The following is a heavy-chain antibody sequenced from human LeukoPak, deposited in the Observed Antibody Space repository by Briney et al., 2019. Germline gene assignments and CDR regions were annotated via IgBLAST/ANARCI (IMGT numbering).Heavy chain of an antibody. CDR3: ASLRSFDS. D-gene: IGHD3-10*01. CDR2: IYSGGGT. CDR1: GFTVSGND. Sequence: GGSLRLSCAASGFTVSGNDMNWVRQAPGKGLEWVSVIYSGGGTNYADSVKGRFTISRDKSKNTLYLQMSSLRADGTAVYYCASLRSFDSWGQGTLVTASS. V-gene: IGHV3-53*01. J-gene: IGHJ4*02.